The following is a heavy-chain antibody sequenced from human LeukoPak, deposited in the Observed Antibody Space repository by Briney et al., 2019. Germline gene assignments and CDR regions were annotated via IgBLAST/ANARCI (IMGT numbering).Heavy chain of an antibody. J-gene: IGHJ4*02. Sequence: PGGSLRLSCAASGFTLSNAWMTWVRQAPGKGLEWVGRLKSKSDGGTADYAAPVKGRSTIPRDDSGNTLYLQMNSLKTEDTAVYYCTTVRRWEPDYWGQGTLVTVSS. V-gene: IGHV3-15*01. CDR1: GFTLSNAW. D-gene: IGHD1-26*01. CDR3: TTVRRWEPDY. CDR2: LKSKSDGGTA.